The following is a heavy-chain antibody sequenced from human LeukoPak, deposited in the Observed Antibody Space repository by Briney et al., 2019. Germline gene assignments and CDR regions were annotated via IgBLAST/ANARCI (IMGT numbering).Heavy chain of an antibody. CDR2: IIPILGIA. CDR1: GGTFSSYT. Sequence: SVKVSCKASGGTFSSYTISWVRQAPGQGLEWMGRIIPILGIANYAQKFQGRVTITADKSTSTAYMELSSLRSEDTDVYYCARSVGGGGGYYWGQGTLVTVSS. CDR3: ARSVGGGGGYY. J-gene: IGHJ4*02. D-gene: IGHD2-15*01. V-gene: IGHV1-69*02.